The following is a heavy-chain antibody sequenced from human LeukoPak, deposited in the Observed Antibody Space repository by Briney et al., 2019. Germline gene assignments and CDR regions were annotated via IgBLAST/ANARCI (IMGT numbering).Heavy chain of an antibody. D-gene: IGHD5-12*01. Sequence: GASVKVSCKASGYTFTSYGISWVRQAPGQGLEWMGWISAYNGNTNYAQKLQGRVTMTTDTSTSTAYMELRSLRSDDTAVYYCARTDSGYGFLLHNLPYGVGWAFDIWGQGTMVTVSS. J-gene: IGHJ3*02. CDR2: ISAYNGNT. CDR3: ARTDSGYGFLLHNLPYGVGWAFDI. CDR1: GYTFTSYG. V-gene: IGHV1-18*01.